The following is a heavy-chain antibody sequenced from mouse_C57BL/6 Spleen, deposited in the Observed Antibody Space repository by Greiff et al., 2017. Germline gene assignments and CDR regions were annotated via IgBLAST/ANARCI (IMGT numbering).Heavy chain of an antibody. D-gene: IGHD2-1*01. CDR3: ANGKGYFDV. Sequence: EVMLVESGGGLVKPGGSLKLSCAASGFTFSDYGMHWVRQAPEKGLEWVAYISSGSSTIYYADTVKGRFTISRDNAKNTLFLPMTSLRSEDTAMCYCANGKGYFDVWGTGTTVTVSS. J-gene: IGHJ1*03. V-gene: IGHV5-17*01. CDR2: ISSGSSTI. CDR1: GFTFSDYG.